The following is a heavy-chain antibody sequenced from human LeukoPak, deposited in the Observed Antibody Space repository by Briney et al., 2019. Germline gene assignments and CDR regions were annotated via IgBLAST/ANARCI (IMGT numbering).Heavy chain of an antibody. V-gene: IGHV4-38-2*02. CDR2: ISLSGTT. D-gene: IGHD5-12*01. Sequence: PSETMSLTCTVSGYSISSGYYWGWIRQPPGKGLEWIGSISLSGTTYYNPSLKSRVTISVDTSKNQFSLKLSSVTAADTAVYYCARGSLGYSGYDFDYWGQGTLVTVSS. CDR1: GYSISSGYY. J-gene: IGHJ4*02. CDR3: ARGSLGYSGYDFDY.